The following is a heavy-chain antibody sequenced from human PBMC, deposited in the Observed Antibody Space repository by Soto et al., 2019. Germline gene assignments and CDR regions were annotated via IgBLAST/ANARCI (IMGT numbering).Heavy chain of an antibody. V-gene: IGHV3-21*01. D-gene: IGHD3-3*01. CDR2: ISSSSSYI. CDR1: GFTFSSYS. J-gene: IGHJ5*02. Sequence: AGGSLRLSCAASGFTFSSYSMNWVRQAPGKGLEWVSSISSSSSYIYYADSVKGRFTISRDNAKNSLYLQMNSLRAEDTAVYYCARSHRRITIFGVVTSWFDPWGQGTLVTVSS. CDR3: ARSHRRITIFGVVTSWFDP.